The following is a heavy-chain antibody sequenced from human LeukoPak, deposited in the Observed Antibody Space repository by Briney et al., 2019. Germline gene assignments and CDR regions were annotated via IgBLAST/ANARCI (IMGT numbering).Heavy chain of an antibody. V-gene: IGHV4-4*07. D-gene: IGHD5-18*01. CDR2: IYTSGST. CDR1: GGSISSYY. J-gene: IGHJ4*02. CDR3: ARASPRVYSYGQRKYYFDY. Sequence: PSETLSLTCTVSGGSISSYYWSWIRQPAGKGLEWIGSIYTSGSTNYNPSLKSRVTMSVDTSKNQFSLKLSSVTAADTAVYYCARASPRVYSYGQRKYYFDYWGQGTLVTVSS.